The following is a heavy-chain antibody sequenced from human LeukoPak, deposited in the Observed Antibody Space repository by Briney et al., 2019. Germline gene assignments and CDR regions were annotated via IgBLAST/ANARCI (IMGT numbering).Heavy chain of an antibody. V-gene: IGHV1-69*13. D-gene: IGHD4-17*01. CDR3: VGGDYEPDYYYYYGMDV. Sequence: ASVKVSCKASGGTFSSYVISWVRQAPGQGLEWMGGIIPIFGTANYAQKFQGRVTITADESTSTAYMELSSLRSEDTAVYYCVGGDYEPDYYYYYGMDVWGQGTTVTVSS. J-gene: IGHJ6*02. CDR2: IIPIFGTA. CDR1: GGTFSSYV.